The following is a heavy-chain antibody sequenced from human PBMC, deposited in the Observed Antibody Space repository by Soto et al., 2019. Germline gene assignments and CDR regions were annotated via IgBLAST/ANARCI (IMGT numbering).Heavy chain of an antibody. V-gene: IGHV4-31*03. D-gene: IGHD3-22*01. CDR2: IYFSGST. CDR3: AITTIHYSYGMEV. Sequence: PSETLSLTCTVSGGSISGGTYYWSWIRQPPGQGLEWIGYIYFSGSTYYNPSLKSRVIILVDTSKNQFSLRLSSVTAADTAVYYCAITTIHYSYGMEVWGQGTMVTVSS. CDR1: GGSISGGTYY. J-gene: IGHJ6*02.